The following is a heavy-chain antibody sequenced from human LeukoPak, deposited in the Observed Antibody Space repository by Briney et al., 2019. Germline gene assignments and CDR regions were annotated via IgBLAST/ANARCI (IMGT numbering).Heavy chain of an antibody. CDR1: GFTFTTYW. D-gene: IGHD3-16*01. J-gene: IGHJ4*02. CDR2: IKPDGSGK. CDR3: ARSYSYAYEF. Sequence: GGSLRLSCVASGFTFTTYWMSWVRQAPGKGLEWVANIKPDGSGKYYVDSVKGRFTVSRDNTKNSLSLQMNSLRVEDTAVYYRARSYSYAYEFWGQGTLVTVSS. V-gene: IGHV3-7*04.